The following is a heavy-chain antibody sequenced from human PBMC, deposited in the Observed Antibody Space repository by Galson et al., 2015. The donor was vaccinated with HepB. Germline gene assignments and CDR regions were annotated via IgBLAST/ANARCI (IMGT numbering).Heavy chain of an antibody. J-gene: IGHJ4*02. CDR1: GGSMSSYY. CDR3: AGRPSGGGILGSPWDY. D-gene: IGHD3-3*01. V-gene: IGHV4-59*01. CDR2: ISYSGTT. Sequence: SETLSLTCTVSGGSMSSYYWSWIRQPPGKGLEWIGYISYSGTTSYSPSLKSRVTISVDTSKNQFSLRLTSVTAADTALYYCAGRPSGGGILGSPWDYWGQGILVTVSS.